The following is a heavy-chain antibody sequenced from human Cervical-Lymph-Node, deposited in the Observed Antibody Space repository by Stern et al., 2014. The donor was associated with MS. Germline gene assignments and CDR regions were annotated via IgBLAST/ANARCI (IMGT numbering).Heavy chain of an antibody. D-gene: IGHD3-10*01. CDR1: NGSISRNY. V-gene: IGHV4-59*01. CDR3: ARLKGILLDYFDS. CDR2: ISRTGRT. Sequence: QVQLQESGPGLVKPSETLSLTCTVSNGSISRNYWSWIRQPPGKRLEWIGYISRTGRTKYNPSRESRITIAVDTSKAQFSLRLNSVTAADTAVYYCARLKGILLDYFDSWGQGTLVAVSS. J-gene: IGHJ4*02.